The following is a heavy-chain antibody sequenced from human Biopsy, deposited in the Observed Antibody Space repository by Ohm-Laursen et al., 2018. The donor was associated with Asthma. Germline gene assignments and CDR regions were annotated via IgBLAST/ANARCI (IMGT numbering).Heavy chain of an antibody. D-gene: IGHD3-3*01. Sequence: SLRLSCAASGFTFSSYGMHWVRQAPGKGLEWVAVISYDGSNKYYADSVKGRFTISRDNSKNTLYLQMNSLRAEDTAVYYCAKWDTYYDFWSGYYIRYNYYYYGMDVWGQGTTVTVSS. CDR2: ISYDGSNK. J-gene: IGHJ6*02. CDR1: GFTFSSYG. CDR3: AKWDTYYDFWSGYYIRYNYYYYGMDV. V-gene: IGHV3-30*18.